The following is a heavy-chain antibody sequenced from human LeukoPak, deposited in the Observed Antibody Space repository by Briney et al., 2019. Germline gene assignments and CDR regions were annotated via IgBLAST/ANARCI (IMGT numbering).Heavy chain of an antibody. J-gene: IGHJ4*02. Sequence: GGSLRLSCAASGFTLSSYSMNWVRQAPGKGLEWVSSISSSSSYIYYADSVKGRFTISRDNAKNSLYLQMNSLRAEDTAVYYCARDGYSSGWYEDPFDYWGQGTLVTVSS. CDR3: ARDGYSSGWYEDPFDY. CDR1: GFTLSSYS. V-gene: IGHV3-21*01. D-gene: IGHD6-19*01. CDR2: ISSSSSYI.